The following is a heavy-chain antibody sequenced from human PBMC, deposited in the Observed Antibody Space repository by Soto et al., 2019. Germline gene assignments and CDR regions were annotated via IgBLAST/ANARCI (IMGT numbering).Heavy chain of an antibody. V-gene: IGHV1-3*01. CDR3: AGLNRQWLDTYYFDY. J-gene: IGHJ4*02. CDR1: GYTFTSYA. CDR2: INAGNGNT. Sequence: ASVKVSCKASGYTFTSYAMHWVRQAPGQRLEWMGWINAGNGNTKYSQKFQGRVTITRDTSASTAYMELSSLRSEDTAVYYCAGLNRQWLDTYYFDYWGQGTLVTVSS. D-gene: IGHD6-19*01.